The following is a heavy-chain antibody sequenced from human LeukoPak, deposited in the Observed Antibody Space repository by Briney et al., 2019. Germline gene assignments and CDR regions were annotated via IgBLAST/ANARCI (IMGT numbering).Heavy chain of an antibody. CDR3: ARDKWELLGGVFDY. J-gene: IGHJ4*02. D-gene: IGHD1-26*01. CDR1: GFTFSSYW. CDR2: IKQDGSEK. Sequence: GGSLRLSCAASGFTFSSYWMSWVRQAPGKGLEWVANIKQDGSEKYYVDSVKGRFTISRDNSKNTLYLQMNSLRAEDTAVYYCARDKWELLGGVFDYWGQGTLVTVSS. V-gene: IGHV3-7*01.